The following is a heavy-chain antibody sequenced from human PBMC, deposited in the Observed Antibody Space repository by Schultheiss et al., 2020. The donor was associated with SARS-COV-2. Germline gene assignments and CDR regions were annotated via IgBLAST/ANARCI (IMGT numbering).Heavy chain of an antibody. Sequence: SETLSLTCTVSGDAVTSISYYWGWIRQPPGKGLEWIGNIYHSGSSYYNPSLRSRVTISVDTSKNQFSLKLSSVTAADTAVYYCAREDTVVMGGYFDYWGQGTLVTVSS. J-gene: IGHJ4*02. CDR2: IYHSGSS. D-gene: IGHD4-23*01. CDR1: GDAVTSISYY. V-gene: IGHV4-39*07. CDR3: AREDTVVMGGYFDY.